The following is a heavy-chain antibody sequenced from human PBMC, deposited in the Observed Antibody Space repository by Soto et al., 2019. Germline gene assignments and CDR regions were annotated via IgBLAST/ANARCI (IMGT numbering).Heavy chain of an antibody. CDR1: GDSISSSY. CDR3: ARRIPTAGLSDY. CDR2: IYYSGST. J-gene: IGHJ4*01. Sequence: SETLSLTCTVSGDSISSSYWSWIRQSPGKGLEWIGYIYYSGSTNYNASLKSRATISVDTSKNQFSLKLSSVTAADTAVYYCARRIPTAGLSDYWGHGTLVT. D-gene: IGHD6-13*01. V-gene: IGHV4-59*01.